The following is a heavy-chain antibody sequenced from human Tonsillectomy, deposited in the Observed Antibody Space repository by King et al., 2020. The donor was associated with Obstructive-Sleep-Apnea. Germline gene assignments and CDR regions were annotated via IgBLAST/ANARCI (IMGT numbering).Heavy chain of an antibody. V-gene: IGHV4-31*03. CDR2: IYYRGST. CDR1: GGSISSGGYY. CDR3: ARDTGCSGGSCYGY. Sequence: QLQESGPGLVKPSQTLSLTCTVSGGSISSGGYYWSWIRQHPGKGREWIGYIYYRGSTYYNPSLKIRVTISVDTSKNQFSLKLSSVTAADTAVYYCARDTGCSGGSCYGYWGQGTLVTVSS. D-gene: IGHD2-15*01. J-gene: IGHJ4*02.